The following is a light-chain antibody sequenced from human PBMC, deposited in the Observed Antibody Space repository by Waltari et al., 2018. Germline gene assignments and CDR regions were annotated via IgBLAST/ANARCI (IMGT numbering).Light chain of an antibody. Sequence: QSALPQPASVSGSPGQSLTTSCTGTSSDFGFFTHVSWYQQHPGKAPKLMIYDVSERPSGVSNRFSGSKSGNAASLTISGLQAEDEADYYCNSYAGSSSWVFGGGTKLTVL. CDR3: NSYAGSSSWV. CDR1: SSDFGFFTH. CDR2: DVS. V-gene: IGLV2-14*01. J-gene: IGLJ3*02.